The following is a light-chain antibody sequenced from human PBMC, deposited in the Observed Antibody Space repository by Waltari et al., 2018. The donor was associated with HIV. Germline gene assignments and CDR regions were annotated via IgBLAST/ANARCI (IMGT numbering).Light chain of an antibody. V-gene: IGKV1-5*01. CDR3: QQYHAYPVT. Sequence: DIQMTPSPATLSASVGDRSTISCRARQNINRWLAWYQQRAGKPPKFLIYQASSLASGVPSRCRGSGSGTLFTLTINSLQPADFATYYCQQYHAYPVTFGGGTKVENK. CDR1: QNINRW. CDR2: QAS. J-gene: IGKJ4*01.